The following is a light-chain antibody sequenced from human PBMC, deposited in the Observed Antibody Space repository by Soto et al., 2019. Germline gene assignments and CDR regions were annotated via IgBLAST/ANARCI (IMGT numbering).Light chain of an antibody. CDR1: QSISTY. Sequence: DIQLTQSPSPLSASVGDRVAITCLASQSISTYLNWYQQKPGKAPKVLIYAASNLQSGVPPRFSGSGSGTGFTLTISSLQTEDVATYFCQQSYRTPITFGQGTRLEMK. J-gene: IGKJ5*01. CDR2: AAS. CDR3: QQSYRTPIT. V-gene: IGKV1-39*01.